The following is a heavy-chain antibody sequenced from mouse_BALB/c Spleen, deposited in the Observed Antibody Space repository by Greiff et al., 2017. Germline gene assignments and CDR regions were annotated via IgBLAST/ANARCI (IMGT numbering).Heavy chain of an antibody. J-gene: IGHJ3*01. CDR3: ANYGYDEAY. D-gene: IGHD2-2*01. Sequence: EVKLVESGPGLVKPSQSLSLTCTVTGYSITSDYAWNWIRQFPGNKLEWMGYISYSGSTSYNPSLKSRISITRDTSKNQFFLQLNSVTTEDTATYYCANYGYDEAYWGQGTLVTVSA. CDR2: ISYSGST. V-gene: IGHV3-2*02. CDR1: GYSITSDYA.